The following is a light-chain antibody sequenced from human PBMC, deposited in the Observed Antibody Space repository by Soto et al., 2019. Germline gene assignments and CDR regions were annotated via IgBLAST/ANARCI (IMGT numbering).Light chain of an antibody. Sequence: QSVLTQPPSVSAAPGQKVTISCSGSSSNIGNNYVSWYQQLPGTAPKLLIYDSNKRPSGIPDRFSGSKSGTSATLGITGLQTGDEADYYCGAWDSSLSAGWVFGGGTKVTVL. CDR3: GAWDSSLSAGWV. J-gene: IGLJ3*02. V-gene: IGLV1-51*01. CDR1: SSNIGNNY. CDR2: DSN.